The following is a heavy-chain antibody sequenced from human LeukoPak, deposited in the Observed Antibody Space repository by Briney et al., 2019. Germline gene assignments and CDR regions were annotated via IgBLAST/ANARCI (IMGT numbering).Heavy chain of an antibody. V-gene: IGHV1-8*01. CDR1: GYTFTSYD. CDR2: MNPNSGNT. D-gene: IGHD5-18*01. Sequence: ASVKASCKASGYTFTSYDINWVRQATGQGLERMGWMNPNSGNTGYAQKFQGRVTMTRNTPISTAYMELGSLRSEDTAVYYCARVQRGYSYGSCGYWGQGTLVTVSS. CDR3: ARVQRGYSYGSCGY. J-gene: IGHJ4*02.